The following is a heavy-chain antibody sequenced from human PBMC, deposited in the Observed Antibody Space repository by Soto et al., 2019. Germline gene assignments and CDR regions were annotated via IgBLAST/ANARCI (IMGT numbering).Heavy chain of an antibody. CDR1: GFTFSSYG. V-gene: IGHV3-33*01. J-gene: IGHJ4*02. CDR2: IRYDGSNK. CDR3: ASAFNYYDSSGYSDY. D-gene: IGHD3-22*01. Sequence: GGSLRLSCAASGFTFSSYGMHWVRQAPGKGLEWVAVIRYDGSNKYYADSVKGRFTISRDNSKNTLYLQMNSLRAEDTAVYYCASAFNYYDSSGYSDYWGQGTLVTVSS.